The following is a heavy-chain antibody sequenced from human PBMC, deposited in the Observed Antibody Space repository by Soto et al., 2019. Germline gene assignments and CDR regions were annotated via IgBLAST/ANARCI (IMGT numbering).Heavy chain of an antibody. CDR1: GGSISSSSYY. J-gene: IGHJ4*02. V-gene: IGHV4-39*01. Sequence: PSETLSLTCTVSGGSISSSSYYWGWIRQPPGKGLEWIGSIYYSGSTYYNPSLKSQVTISVDTSKNQFSLNLSSVTAADTAVYYCARGPGVVVPAAIDYWGQGTLVTVSS. D-gene: IGHD2-2*01. CDR2: IYYSGST. CDR3: ARGPGVVVPAAIDY.